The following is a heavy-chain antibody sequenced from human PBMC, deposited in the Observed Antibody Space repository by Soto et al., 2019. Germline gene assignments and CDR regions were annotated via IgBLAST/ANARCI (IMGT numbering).Heavy chain of an antibody. CDR3: ARAGTTVTYVDY. D-gene: IGHD4-17*01. CDR2: IYYSGST. V-gene: IGHV4-31*03. J-gene: IGHJ4*02. Sequence: SETLSLTCTVSGGSISSGGYYWSWIRQHPGKGLEWIGYIYYSGSTYYNPSLKSRVTISVDTSKNQFSLKLSSVTAADTAVYYCARAGTTVTYVDYWGQGTLVTVSS. CDR1: GGSISSGGYY.